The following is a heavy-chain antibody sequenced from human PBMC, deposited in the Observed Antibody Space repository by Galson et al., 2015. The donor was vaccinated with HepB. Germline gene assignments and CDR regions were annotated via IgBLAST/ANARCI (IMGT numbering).Heavy chain of an antibody. CDR3: ARGRSMAVADRYADYYYGMDV. V-gene: IGHV6-1*01. J-gene: IGHJ6*02. CDR2: TYYRSKWYN. Sequence: CAISGDSVSSNSAAWNWIRQSPSRGLEWLGRTYYRSKWYNDYAVSVKSRITINPDTSKNQFSLQLNSVTPEDTAVYYCARGRSMAVADRYADYYYGMDVWGQGTTVTVSS. D-gene: IGHD6-19*01. CDR1: GDSVSSNSAA.